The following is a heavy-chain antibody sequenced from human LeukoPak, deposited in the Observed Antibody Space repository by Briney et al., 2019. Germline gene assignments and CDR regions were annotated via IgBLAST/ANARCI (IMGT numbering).Heavy chain of an antibody. J-gene: IGHJ4*02. CDR3: AKDMLHCSSTSCAPASYYDSSGPLDY. Sequence: GGSLRLSCAASGFTFTSYYMSWVRQAPGKGLEGVANIKEDGSEKYYVDSVKGRFTISRDNAKNSLYLQMNSLRAEDTALYYCAKDMLHCSSTSCAPASYYDSSGPLDYWGQGTLVTVSS. D-gene: IGHD2-2*01. CDR1: GFTFTSYY. CDR2: IKEDGSEK. V-gene: IGHV3-7*03.